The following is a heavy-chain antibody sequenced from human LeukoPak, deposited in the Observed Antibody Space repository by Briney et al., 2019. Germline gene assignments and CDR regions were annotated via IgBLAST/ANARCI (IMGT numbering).Heavy chain of an antibody. CDR1: GFTFNSYW. Sequence: PGGSLRLSCAASGFTFNSYWMSWVRQAPGKGLEWVANIKQDESERYYVDSVKGRFTISRDNAKNSLYLQMNSLRAEDTAVYYCARDQGKESDYWGQGTLVTVSS. CDR2: IKQDESER. V-gene: IGHV3-7*01. J-gene: IGHJ4*02. CDR3: ARDQGKESDY. D-gene: IGHD3-10*01.